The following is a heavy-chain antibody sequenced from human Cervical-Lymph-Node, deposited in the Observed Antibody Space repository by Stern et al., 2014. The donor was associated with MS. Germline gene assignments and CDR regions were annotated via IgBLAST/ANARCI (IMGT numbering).Heavy chain of an antibody. Sequence: QVQLVESGGGVVQPGRSLRLSCAASGFTFSSCGMHWVRQAPGKGLEWLANICDDGSNRYYADSVKGRFTISRDNSKNPLYLQTNSLRAEDTAVYYCAREGGTTAEYFQHWGQGTLVTVSS. CDR1: GFTFSSCG. D-gene: IGHD2-15*01. V-gene: IGHV3-33*08. CDR2: ICDDGSNR. CDR3: AREGGTTAEYFQH. J-gene: IGHJ1*01.